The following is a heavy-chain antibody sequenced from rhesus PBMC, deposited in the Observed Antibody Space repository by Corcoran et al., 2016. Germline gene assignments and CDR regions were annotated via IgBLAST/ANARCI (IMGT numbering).Heavy chain of an antibody. CDR1: GGSISIGYYS. CDR2: IYSNSDST. CDR3: ARNLGY. Sequence: QVQLQESGPGMVKPSETLSLTCAVSGGSISIGYYSWTWIRQSPGKGLDWIGGIYSNSDSTTYNPSLKSRVIISKDASENQFSLRLNSVTAADTAVYFCARNLGYWGQGVLVTVSS. V-gene: IGHV4S12*01. J-gene: IGHJ4*01.